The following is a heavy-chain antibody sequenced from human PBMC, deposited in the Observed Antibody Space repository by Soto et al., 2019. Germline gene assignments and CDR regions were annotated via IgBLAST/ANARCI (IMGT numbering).Heavy chain of an antibody. CDR1: GFTVSSNY. V-gene: IGHV3-66*01. CDR3: ARDSLYCSSTSCYWGLGGYYYMDV. D-gene: IGHD2-2*01. Sequence: GGSLRLSCAASGFTVSSNYMSWVRQAPGKGLEWVSVIYSGGSTYYADSVKGRFTISRDNSKNTLYLQMNSLRAEDTAVYYCARDSLYCSSTSCYWGLGGYYYMDVWGKGTTVTVSS. J-gene: IGHJ6*03. CDR2: IYSGGST.